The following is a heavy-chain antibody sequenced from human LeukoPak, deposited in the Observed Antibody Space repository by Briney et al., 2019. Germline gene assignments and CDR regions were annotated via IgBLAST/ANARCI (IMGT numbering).Heavy chain of an antibody. CDR1: GYTFTRYW. CDR2: IYPGDSDT. Sequence: PGKSLKISCETSGYTFTRYWIGWVHQMPGKDGEWMGLIYPGDSDTRYSPSFQGQVTISVDKSISTAYLQWSSLKASDTAMYYCARSGYGSRGRYYDYWGQGTQVTVSS. V-gene: IGHV5-51*07. J-gene: IGHJ4*02. CDR3: ARSGYGSRGRYYDY. D-gene: IGHD2-2*01.